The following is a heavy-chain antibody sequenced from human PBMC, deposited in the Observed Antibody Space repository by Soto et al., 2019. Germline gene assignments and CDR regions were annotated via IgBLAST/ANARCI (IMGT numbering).Heavy chain of an antibody. CDR3: AVGCSGGWCVWSSDF. Sequence: EVQLLESGGDLVQPGGSLRLSCAASGFTFRSYAMNWVRQAPGKGLEWVSGITSGGTNTFYADSVKGRFTISKDNSKNTLYLHMNSRRAEDTAVYHWAVGCSGGWCVWSSDFWGRGTLVTVSS. V-gene: IGHV3-23*01. CDR2: ITSGGTNT. D-gene: IGHD2-15*01. J-gene: IGHJ4*02. CDR1: GFTFRSYA.